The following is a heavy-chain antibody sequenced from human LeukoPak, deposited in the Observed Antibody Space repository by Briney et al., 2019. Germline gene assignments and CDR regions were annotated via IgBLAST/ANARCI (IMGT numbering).Heavy chain of an antibody. V-gene: IGHV3-23*01. CDR1: GFTFSGSA. J-gene: IGHJ3*01. Sequence: GGSLRLSCAASGFTFSGSAMSWVRQAPGEGLEWVSLINSGANSYYTDSVRGRFTISRDNSKDTLFLQMNSLRAEDTAIYYCARDMQLSTWGLGTMVTVSS. CDR3: ARDMQLST. CDR2: INSGANS. D-gene: IGHD3-16*02.